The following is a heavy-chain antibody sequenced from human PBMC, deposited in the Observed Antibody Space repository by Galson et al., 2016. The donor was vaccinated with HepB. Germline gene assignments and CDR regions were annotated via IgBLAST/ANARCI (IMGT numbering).Heavy chain of an antibody. CDR2: ISAYNGNT. Sequence: SVKVSCKASGYTFTNYGIIWVRHAPGQGLEWMGWISAYNGNTNYAQKFQGGVTMTTDTSTSTAYLDLRSPGSDDTAVYYCARDLEWRNYDFWSRIQVGYFGYWGQGTLVTVSS. D-gene: IGHD3-3*01. CDR3: ARDLEWRNYDFWSRIQVGYFGY. J-gene: IGHJ4*02. V-gene: IGHV1-18*01. CDR1: GYTFTNYG.